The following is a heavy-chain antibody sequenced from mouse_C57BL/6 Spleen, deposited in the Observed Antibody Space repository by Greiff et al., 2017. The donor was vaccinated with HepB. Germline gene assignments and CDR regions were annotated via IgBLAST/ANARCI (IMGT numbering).Heavy chain of an antibody. CDR1: GYTFTGYW. J-gene: IGHJ1*03. CDR3: AREPNYYGSSYGYFDV. CDR2: ILPGSGST. D-gene: IGHD1-1*01. Sequence: QVQLQQSGAELMKPGASVKLSCKATGYTFTGYWIEWVKQRPGHGLEWIGEILPGSGSTNYNEKFKGKATFTADTSSNTAYMQLSSLTTEDSAIYYCAREPNYYGSSYGYFDVWGTGTTVTVSS. V-gene: IGHV1-9*01.